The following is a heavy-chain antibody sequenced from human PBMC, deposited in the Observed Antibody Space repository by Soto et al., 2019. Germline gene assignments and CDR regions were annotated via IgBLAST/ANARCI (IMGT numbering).Heavy chain of an antibody. CDR3: ARVAYCSSTSCYTLFGY. CDR1: GDSVSSNSAA. D-gene: IGHD2-2*02. J-gene: IGHJ4*02. V-gene: IGHV6-1*01. Sequence: SQTLSLTCVVSGDSVSSNSAAWNWIRQSPSRGLEWLGRTYYRSKWYNDYAVSVKSRITINPDTSKNQFSLQLNSVTPEDTAVYYCARVAYCSSTSCYTLFGYWGQGTLVTVSS. CDR2: TYYRSKWYN.